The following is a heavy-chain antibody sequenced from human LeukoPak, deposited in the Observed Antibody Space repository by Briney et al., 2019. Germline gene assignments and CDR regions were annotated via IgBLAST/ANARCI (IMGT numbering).Heavy chain of an antibody. CDR2: IYYSGST. D-gene: IGHD2-2*03. CDR3: ASPLGSDAFDI. CDR1: GGSISSSSYY. Sequence: SETLSLTCTVSGGSISSSSYYWGWLRQPPGKGLEWIGSIYYSGSTYYNPSLKSRVTISVDTSKNQFSLKLSSVTAADTAVYYCASPLGSDAFDIWGQGTIVTVSS. J-gene: IGHJ3*02. V-gene: IGHV4-39*01.